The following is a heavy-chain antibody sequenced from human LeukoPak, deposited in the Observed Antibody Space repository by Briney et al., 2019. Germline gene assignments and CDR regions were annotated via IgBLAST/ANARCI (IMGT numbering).Heavy chain of an antibody. Sequence: SVKVSCKASGGTFSSYAISWVRQAPGQGLEWMGGIIPIFGIANYAQKFQGRVTINADKSTSTAYMELSSLRSEDTAVYYCARTLGVGASDYWGQGTLVTVSS. CDR1: GGTFSSYA. J-gene: IGHJ4*02. D-gene: IGHD1-26*01. CDR3: ARTLGVGASDY. V-gene: IGHV1-69*10. CDR2: IIPIFGIA.